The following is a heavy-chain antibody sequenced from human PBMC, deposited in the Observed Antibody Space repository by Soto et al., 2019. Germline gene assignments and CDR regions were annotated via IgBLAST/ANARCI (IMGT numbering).Heavy chain of an antibody. CDR3: ARAPLPTAYCRSTISYRLPWFDP. D-gene: IGHD2-2*01. CDR1: GFTFSSYV. CDR2: ISYDGSNK. J-gene: IGHJ5*02. Sequence: QVQLVESGGGVVQPGRSLRLSCAASGFTFSSYVMHWVRQAPGKGLEWVAVISYDGSNKYYADSVKGRFTISKDNSKNTLXXXMXXLRVEDTAVYYCARAPLPTAYCRSTISYRLPWFDPWGQGTLVTVSS. V-gene: IGHV3-30-3*01.